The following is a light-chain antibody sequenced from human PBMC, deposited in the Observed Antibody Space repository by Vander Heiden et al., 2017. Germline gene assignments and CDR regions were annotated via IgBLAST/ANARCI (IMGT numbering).Light chain of an antibody. Sequence: QSVLTQPPSVSGAPGQRVTISCTGSSSNIGAGYDVHWYQQPPGTAPKLLIYGNSNRPSGVPDRFSGSKSGTSASLAITGLQAEDEADYYCQSYDSSLSGSHVVFGGGTKLTVL. CDR2: GNS. CDR1: SSNIGAGYD. V-gene: IGLV1-40*01. J-gene: IGLJ2*01. CDR3: QSYDSSLSGSHVV.